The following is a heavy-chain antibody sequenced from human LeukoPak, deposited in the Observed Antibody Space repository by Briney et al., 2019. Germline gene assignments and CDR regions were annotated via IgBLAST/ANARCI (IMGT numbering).Heavy chain of an antibody. CDR1: GYTFITYA. V-gene: IGHV7-4-1*02. D-gene: IGHD6-19*01. Sequence: GASVKVSCKASGYTFITYAMNWARQAPGQGLEWMGWINTNTGNPTYAQGFTGRFVFSLDTSVSTAYLQISSLKAEDTAVYYCARGGWYGGYYYYMDVWGKGTTVTVSS. J-gene: IGHJ6*03. CDR2: INTNTGNP. CDR3: ARGGWYGGYYYYMDV.